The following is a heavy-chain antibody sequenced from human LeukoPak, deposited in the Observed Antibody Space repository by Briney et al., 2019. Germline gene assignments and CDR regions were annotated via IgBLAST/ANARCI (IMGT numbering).Heavy chain of an antibody. CDR1: GFTFRDYY. CDR3: ARDYDFWSGYYQY. J-gene: IGHJ4*02. D-gene: IGHD3-3*01. CDR2: ISSSGSTI. V-gene: IGHV3-11*04. Sequence: GGSLRLSCAASGFTFRDYYMSWIRQAPGKGLEWVSYISSSGSTIYYADSVKGRFTISRDNAKNSLYLQMNSLRAEDTAVYYCARDYDFWSGYYQYWGQGTLVTVSS.